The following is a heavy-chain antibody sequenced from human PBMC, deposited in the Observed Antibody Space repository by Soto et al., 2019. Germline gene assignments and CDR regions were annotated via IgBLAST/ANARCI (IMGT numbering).Heavy chain of an antibody. V-gene: IGHV4-59*01. J-gene: IGHJ4*02. CDR2: IYYSGST. CDR3: ARHEYSYGPIDY. CDR1: AGSISSSY. D-gene: IGHD5-18*01. Sequence: SETLSLTCTVSAGSISSSYWSWMRQPPGKGLEWIAYIYYSGSTNYNPSLKSRVTISVDTSKNQFSLKLSSVTAADTAVYYCARHEYSYGPIDYWGQGTLVTVSS.